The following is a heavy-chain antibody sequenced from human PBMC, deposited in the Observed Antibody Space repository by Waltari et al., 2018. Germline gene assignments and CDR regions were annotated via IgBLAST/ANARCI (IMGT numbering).Heavy chain of an antibody. CDR2: SIPCLGTA. CDR3: ARDLFECSSTSCYEGYFDL. Sequence: QVQLVQSGAEVKKPGSSVKVSCKASGGTFSSYAISWVRTAPGQGLEWMGRSIPCLGTANYAQKFQGRVTITADKSTSTAYMELSSLRSEDTAVYYCARDLFECSSTSCYEGYFDLWGRGTLVTVSS. J-gene: IGHJ2*01. V-gene: IGHV1-69*04. CDR1: GGTFSSYA. D-gene: IGHD2-2*01.